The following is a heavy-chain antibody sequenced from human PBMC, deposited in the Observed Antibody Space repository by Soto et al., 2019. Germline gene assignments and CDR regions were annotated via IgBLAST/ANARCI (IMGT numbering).Heavy chain of an antibody. CDR3: ARDRVFPTTDYYYYGMDV. D-gene: IGHD1-1*01. J-gene: IGHJ6*02. V-gene: IGHV1-2*02. CDR1: GYTFTGYY. CDR2: INPNSGGT. Sequence: ASVKVSCKASGYTFTGYYMHWVRQAPGQGLEWMGWINPNSGGTNYAQKFQGRVTMTRDTSISTAYMELSRLRSDDTAVYYCARDRVFPTTDYYYYGMDVWGQGTTVTVSS.